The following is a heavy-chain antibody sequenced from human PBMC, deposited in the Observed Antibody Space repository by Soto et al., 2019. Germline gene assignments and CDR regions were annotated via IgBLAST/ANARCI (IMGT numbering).Heavy chain of an antibody. CDR2: LSTYTAKS. D-gene: IGHD2-2*02. CDR3: AIDPGFFLDTHGHFDF. J-gene: IGHJ4*02. V-gene: IGHV1-18*04. CDR1: GYDFTNYG. Sequence: ASVKVSCKASGYDFTNYGITWVRQAPGQGLEWMRWLSTYTAKSKSAQKFQGRVTLTTDTSTNTAYMELRSLKSDDTAIYSCAIDPGFFLDTHGHFDFWGQGARVTASS.